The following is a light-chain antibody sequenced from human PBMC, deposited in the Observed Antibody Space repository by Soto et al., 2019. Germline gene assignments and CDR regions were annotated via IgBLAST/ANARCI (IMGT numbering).Light chain of an antibody. CDR2: EGS. J-gene: IGLJ1*01. CDR3: CSYASSGTYV. Sequence: QSVLTQPASVSGSPGQSITISCTGTSSDVGSYNLVSWYQQHPGKAHKLMIYEGSKWPSGISSRFSGSKSGNTASLTISGLQAEDEADFYCCSYASSGTYVFGTGTKVTVL. V-gene: IGLV2-23*01. CDR1: SSDVGSYNL.